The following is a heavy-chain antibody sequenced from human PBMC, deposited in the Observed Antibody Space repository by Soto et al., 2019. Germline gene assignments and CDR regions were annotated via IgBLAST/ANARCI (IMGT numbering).Heavy chain of an antibody. CDR3: ARVRLGATTRYFDY. CDR2: IKNKDNRYTT. V-gene: IGHV3-72*01. J-gene: IGHJ4*02. CDR1: GFTFSDHY. Sequence: EVQVVESGGGLVQPGGSLRLSCEASGFTFSDHYMDWVRQAPGKGLEWVGRIKNKDNRYTTEYAPSVKGRFTISRDDSXNARYLQMNSLKAEDTALYYCARVRLGATTRYFDYWGRGTLVSVSS. D-gene: IGHD1-26*01.